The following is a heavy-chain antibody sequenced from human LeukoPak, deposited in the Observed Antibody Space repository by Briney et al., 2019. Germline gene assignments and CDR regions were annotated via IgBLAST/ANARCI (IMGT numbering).Heavy chain of an antibody. CDR3: AKGAGYCSGGRCYSEY. V-gene: IGHV3-48*04. CDR2: ISSSRSTI. Sequence: GGSLRLSCAASGFTFSSYSMNWVRQAPGKGLEWVSSISSSRSTIYYADSVKGRFTISRDNAKNSLYLQMNSLRAEDTAVYYCAKGAGYCSGGRCYSEYWGQGTLVTVSS. J-gene: IGHJ4*02. CDR1: GFTFSSYS. D-gene: IGHD2-15*01.